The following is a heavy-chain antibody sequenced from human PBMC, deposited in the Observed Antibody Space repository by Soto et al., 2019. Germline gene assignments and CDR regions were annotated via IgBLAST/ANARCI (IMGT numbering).Heavy chain of an antibody. V-gene: IGHV3-30*18. D-gene: IGHD4-17*01. CDR1: GFTFSSYG. CDR2: ISYDGSNK. CDR3: AKDLVSYRDHEAPLDPMDV. J-gene: IGHJ6*02. Sequence: QVQLVESGGGVVQPGRSLRLSCAVSGFTFSSYGMHWVRQAPDKGLEWVAVISYDGSNKYYADSVKGRFTISRDNSKNTLYLQMNSLRTEDTGVYYCAKDLVSYRDHEAPLDPMDVWGQGTTVTVSS.